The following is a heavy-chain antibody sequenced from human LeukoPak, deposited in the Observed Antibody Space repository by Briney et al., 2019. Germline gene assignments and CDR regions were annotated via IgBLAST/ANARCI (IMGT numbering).Heavy chain of an antibody. V-gene: IGHV3-48*04. J-gene: IGHJ4*02. CDR3: ARDLKGVDTAMVTIDY. CDR1: GFTFSSYS. D-gene: IGHD5-18*01. CDR2: ISSSGSTI. Sequence: PGGSLRLSCAASGFTFSSYSMNWVRQAPGKGLEWVSYISSSGSTIYYADSVKGRFTISRDNAKNSLYLQMNSLRAEDTAVYYCARDLKGVDTAMVTIDYWGQGTLVTVSS.